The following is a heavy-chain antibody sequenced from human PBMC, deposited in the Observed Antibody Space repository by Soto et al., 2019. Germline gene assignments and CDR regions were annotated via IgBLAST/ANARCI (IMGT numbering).Heavy chain of an antibody. V-gene: IGHV1-2*04. J-gene: IGHJ3*02. D-gene: IGHD2-2*01. Sequence: GASVKVSCKASGYTFTGYYMHWVRQAPGQGLEWMGWINPNSGGTNYAQKFQGWVAMTRDTSISTAYMELSRLRSDDTAVYYCARAYCSSTSCYSEGDAFDIWGQGTMVTVSS. CDR3: ARAYCSSTSCYSEGDAFDI. CDR2: INPNSGGT. CDR1: GYTFTGYY.